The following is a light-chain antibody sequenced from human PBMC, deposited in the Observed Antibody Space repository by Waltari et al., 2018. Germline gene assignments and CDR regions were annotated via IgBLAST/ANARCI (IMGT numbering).Light chain of an antibody. CDR3: QTGGHGTWV. V-gene: IGLV4-69*01. J-gene: IGLJ3*02. Sequence: QLVLTQSPSASASLGASVKLTCTLRSGHSINAIAWLQQQPEKGPRYLMKVNSDGSHSKGDKIPDRFSGSSSGAEHYLTISSLQSEDEADYYCQTGGHGTWVFGGGTKLTVL. CDR1: SGHSINA. CDR2: VNSDGSH.